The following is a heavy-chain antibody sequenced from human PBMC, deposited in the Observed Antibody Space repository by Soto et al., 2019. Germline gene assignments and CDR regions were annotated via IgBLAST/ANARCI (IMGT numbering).Heavy chain of an antibody. D-gene: IGHD5-18*01. CDR1: GFTFDDYA. CDR3: AKGGRYSYGPYYYYGMDV. V-gene: IGHV3-43D*03. J-gene: IGHJ6*02. Sequence: GGSLRLSCAASGFTFDDYAMHWVRQAPGKGLEWVSLISWDGGSTYYADSVKGGFTISRDNSKNSLYLQMNSLRAEDTAVYYCAKGGRYSYGPYYYYGMDVWGQGTTVTVAS. CDR2: ISWDGGST.